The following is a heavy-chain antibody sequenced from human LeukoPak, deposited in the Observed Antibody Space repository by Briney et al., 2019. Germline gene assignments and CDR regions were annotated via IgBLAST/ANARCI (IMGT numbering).Heavy chain of an antibody. Sequence: GGSLRLSCAASGFTFSNYWMHWVRQVPGKGLMWVSRIKTDGSSTSYADSVKGRFTISRDNAKNTLYLQMNSLRAEDTALYFCVQEFNHDQWFFDIWGRGTLVTVSS. CDR2: IKTDGSST. J-gene: IGHJ2*01. V-gene: IGHV3-74*01. D-gene: IGHD3-22*01. CDR1: GFTFSNYW. CDR3: VQEFNHDQWFFDI.